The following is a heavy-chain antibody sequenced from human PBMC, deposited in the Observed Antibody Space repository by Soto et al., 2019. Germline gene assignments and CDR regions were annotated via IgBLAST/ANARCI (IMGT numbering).Heavy chain of an antibody. CDR2: MNPNSGNT. V-gene: IGHV1-8*01. Sequence: QVQLVQSGAEVKKPGASVKVSCKASGYSFTSYDINWVRQATGQGLEWMGWMNPNSGNTGYAQKFQGRVTMTRNTYISTAYMELSSLRSEDMAVYYCARVSMGSSSEDFQHWGQGTLVTVSS. D-gene: IGHD6-6*01. CDR1: GYSFTSYD. J-gene: IGHJ1*01. CDR3: ARVSMGSSSEDFQH.